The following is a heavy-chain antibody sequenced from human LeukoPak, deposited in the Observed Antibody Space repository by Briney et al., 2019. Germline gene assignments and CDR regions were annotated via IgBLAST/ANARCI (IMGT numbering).Heavy chain of an antibody. CDR2: ISSSGSTI. Sequence: GGSLRLSCAASGFTFSDYYMSWIRQAPGKGLEWVSYISSSGSTIYYADSVKGRFTISRDNAKNSLYLQMNSLRAEDTAVYCCAREAMVTYYYYYMDVWGKGTTVTVSS. J-gene: IGHJ6*03. CDR1: GFTFSDYY. D-gene: IGHD5-18*01. CDR3: AREAMVTYYYYYMDV. V-gene: IGHV3-11*04.